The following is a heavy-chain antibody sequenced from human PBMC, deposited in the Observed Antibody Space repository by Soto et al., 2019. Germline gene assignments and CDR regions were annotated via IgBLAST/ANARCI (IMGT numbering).Heavy chain of an antibody. D-gene: IGHD6-19*01. Sequence: SETLSLTCAVYGGSFSGYYWSWIRQPPGKGLEWIGEINHSGSTNYNPSFKSRVTISVDTSKNQFSLKLSSVTAADTAVYYCARGQPQWLVSNYYYYYMDVWGKGTTVTVSS. CDR2: INHSGST. CDR1: GGSFSGYY. J-gene: IGHJ6*03. V-gene: IGHV4-34*01. CDR3: ARGQPQWLVSNYYYYYMDV.